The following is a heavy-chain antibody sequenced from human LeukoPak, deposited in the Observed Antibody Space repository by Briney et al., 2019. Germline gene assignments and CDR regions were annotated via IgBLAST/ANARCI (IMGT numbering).Heavy chain of an antibody. J-gene: IGHJ4*02. Sequence: GGSLRLSCAASGFTFSSYWMSWVRQAPGKGLEWVANIKQDGSEKYYVDSVKGRFTISRDNAKNSLYLQMNSLRAEDTAVYYCARDLLDYYDSSGYWAGYWGQGTLVTVS. D-gene: IGHD3-22*01. V-gene: IGHV3-7*01. CDR2: IKQDGSEK. CDR3: ARDLLDYYDSSGYWAGY. CDR1: GFTFSSYW.